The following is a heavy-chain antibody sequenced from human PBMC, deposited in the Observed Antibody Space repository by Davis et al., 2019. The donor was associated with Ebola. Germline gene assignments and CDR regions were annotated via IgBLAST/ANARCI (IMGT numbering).Heavy chain of an antibody. D-gene: IGHD3-16*01. V-gene: IGHV3-23*01. Sequence: GGSLRLSCAGSGFTFSTYSMHWVRQAPGKGLEWVSAISGSGGSTYYADSVKGRFTISRDNAKNSLYLQMNSLRAEDTAVYYCTREGELWITFPDYWGQGTLVTVSS. CDR1: GFTFSTYS. CDR3: TREGELWITFPDY. CDR2: ISGSGGST. J-gene: IGHJ4*02.